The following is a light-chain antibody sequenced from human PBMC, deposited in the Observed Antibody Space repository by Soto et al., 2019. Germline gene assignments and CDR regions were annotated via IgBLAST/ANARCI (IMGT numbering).Light chain of an antibody. V-gene: IGLV2-14*01. CDR3: SSYTSFSTPWV. CDR1: SSDVGAYNY. J-gene: IGLJ3*02. CDR2: EVS. Sequence: QSALTQPASVSGSPGQSITISCTGTSSDVGAYNYVSWYQQHPGKAPKLMIYEVSNRPSGVSNRFSGSKSGNTASLTISGLQAEDEADYYCSSYTSFSTPWVFGGGTQLTVL.